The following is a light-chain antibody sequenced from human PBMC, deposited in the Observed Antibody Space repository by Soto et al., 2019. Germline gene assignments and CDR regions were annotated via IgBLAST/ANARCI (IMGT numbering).Light chain of an antibody. CDR2: GAS. CDR1: QSVSSSY. CDR3: QQYGASPRT. V-gene: IGKV3-20*01. J-gene: IGKJ1*01. Sequence: EIVLTQSPVTLSLSPWERATLSCRSSQSVSSSYLAWYQQKPGQGPRLLIYGASSRATGIPDRFSGSGSGTDFTLTISRLEPEDFAVYYCQQYGASPRTFGQGTKVDIK.